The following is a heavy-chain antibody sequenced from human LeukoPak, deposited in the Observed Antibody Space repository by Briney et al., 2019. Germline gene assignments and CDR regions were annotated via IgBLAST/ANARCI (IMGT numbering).Heavy chain of an antibody. CDR3: VRDNDSIFDN. V-gene: IGHV3-74*01. J-gene: IGHJ4*02. D-gene: IGHD2/OR15-2a*01. Sequence: PGGSLRLSCAASGFTFSSYWMHWVRQAPGKGLVWVSRINSDGSSTRYADSVKGRFTISRDNAKSTLYLQMNSLRAEDTAVYHCVRDNDSIFDNWGQGTLVTVSS. CDR1: GFTFSSYW. CDR2: INSDGSST.